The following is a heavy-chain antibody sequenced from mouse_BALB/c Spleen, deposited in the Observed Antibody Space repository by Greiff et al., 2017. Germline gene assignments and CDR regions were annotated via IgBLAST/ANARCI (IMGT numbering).Heavy chain of an antibody. CDR2: IDPANGNT. D-gene: IGHD1-1*01. V-gene: IGHV14-3*02. Sequence: VQLKQSGAELVKPGASVKLSCTASGFNIKDTYMHWVKQRPEQGLEWIGRIDPANGNTKYDPKFQGKATITADTSSNTAYLQLSSLTSEDTAVYYCARKYCGSSPYAMDYWGQGTSVTVSS. J-gene: IGHJ4*01. CDR1: GFNIKDTY. CDR3: ARKYCGSSPYAMDY.